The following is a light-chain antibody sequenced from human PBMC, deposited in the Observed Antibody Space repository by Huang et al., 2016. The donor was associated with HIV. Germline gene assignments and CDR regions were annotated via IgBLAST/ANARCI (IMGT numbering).Light chain of an antibody. J-gene: IGKJ1*01. CDR1: QSIRKF. V-gene: IGKV1-39*01. CDR3: QQTDNTPRT. Sequence: DIQMTQSPSSLSASVGDRVTIACRASQSIRKFLNWYQQKPGEAPKLLMHSASSLLRCVPSRFSGSGSGTDFTLTITSLQPEDFATYYCQQTDNTPRTFGQGTKVVIK. CDR2: SAS.